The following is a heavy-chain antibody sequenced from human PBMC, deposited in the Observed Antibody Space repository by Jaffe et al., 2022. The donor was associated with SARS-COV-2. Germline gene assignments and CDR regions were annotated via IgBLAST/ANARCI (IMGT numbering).Heavy chain of an antibody. CDR2: ISGSGGST. CDR3: AKDQTSAITMIVVVITGFDY. J-gene: IGHJ4*02. Sequence: EVQLLESGGGLVQPGGSLRLSCAASGFTFSSYAMSWVRQAPGKGLEWVSAISGSGGSTYYADSVKGRFTISRDNSKNTLYLQMNSLRAEDTAVYYCAKDQTSAITMIVVVITGFDYWGQGTLVTVSS. CDR1: GFTFSSYA. V-gene: IGHV3-23*01. D-gene: IGHD3-22*01.